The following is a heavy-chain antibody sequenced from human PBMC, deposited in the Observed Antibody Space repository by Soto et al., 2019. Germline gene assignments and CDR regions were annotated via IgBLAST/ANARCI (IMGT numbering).Heavy chain of an antibody. CDR1: GGSISSGGYY. J-gene: IGHJ6*03. Sequence: PSETLSLTCTVSGGSISSGGYYWSWIRQHPGKGLEWIGYIYYSGSTYYNPSLKSRVTISVDTSKNQFSLKLSSVTAADTAVYYCARDRDLYYMDVWGKGTTVTVSS. V-gene: IGHV4-31*03. CDR2: IYYSGST. CDR3: ARDRDLYYMDV.